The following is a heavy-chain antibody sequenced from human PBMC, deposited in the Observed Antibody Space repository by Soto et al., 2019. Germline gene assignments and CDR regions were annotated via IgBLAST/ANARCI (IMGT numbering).Heavy chain of an antibody. V-gene: IGHV1-46*01. CDR3: AIDSNPDLLLWFGELLSQNGFDP. D-gene: IGHD3-10*01. Sequence: ASLKVSCKASGYTFTSYYMHWVRQAPGQGLEWMGIINPSGGSTSYAQKFQGRVTMTRDTSTSTVYMELSSLRSEDTAVYYCAIDSNPDLLLWFGELLSQNGFDPWGQGPLVNVSP. J-gene: IGHJ5*02. CDR2: INPSGGST. CDR1: GYTFTSYY.